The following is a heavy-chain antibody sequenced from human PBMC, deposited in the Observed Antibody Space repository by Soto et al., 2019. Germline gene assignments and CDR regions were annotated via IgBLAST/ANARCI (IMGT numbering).Heavy chain of an antibody. V-gene: IGHV3-30*18. J-gene: IGHJ3*02. CDR2: ISYDGSNK. Sequence: GGSLRLSCAASGFTFSGYGMHWVRQAPGKGLEWVAVISYDGSNKYYADSVKGRFTISRDNSKNTLYLQMNSLRAEDTAVYYCAKDLTGYYDSSGYSAAAFDIWGQGTMVIVSS. D-gene: IGHD3-22*01. CDR3: AKDLTGYYDSSGYSAAAFDI. CDR1: GFTFSGYG.